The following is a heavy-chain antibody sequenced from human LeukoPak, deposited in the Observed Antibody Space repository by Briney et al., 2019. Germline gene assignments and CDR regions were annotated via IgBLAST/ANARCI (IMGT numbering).Heavy chain of an antibody. D-gene: IGHD2/OR15-2a*01. Sequence: PRGALRCSCAASGLTFSSHAMSRVRQAPGERPDLVSAISGSGGSPYNADSVKGRFTISRDNSKNTLYLQMNSLRAEDTAVYYCAEEGGRLLYYFDYWGQGTLVTVSS. J-gene: IGHJ4*02. CDR1: GLTFSSHA. CDR3: AEEGGRLLYYFDY. CDR2: ISGSGGSP. V-gene: IGHV3-23*01.